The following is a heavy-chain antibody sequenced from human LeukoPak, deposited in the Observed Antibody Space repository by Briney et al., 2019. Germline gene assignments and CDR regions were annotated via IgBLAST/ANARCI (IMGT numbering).Heavy chain of an antibody. V-gene: IGHV4-61*01. CDR1: GTSVSSASY. D-gene: IGHD1-26*01. CDR3: AKSRAFNSGAFDP. CDR2: IYNGVNT. Sequence: SETLSLTCTVSGTSVSSASYWTWIRQPPGKGVEWIAHIYNGVNTNYNPSLKSRVTISVDTSKNQFSLRLNSVTAADTAVYYCAKSRAFNSGAFDPWGQGSLVTVSS. J-gene: IGHJ5*02.